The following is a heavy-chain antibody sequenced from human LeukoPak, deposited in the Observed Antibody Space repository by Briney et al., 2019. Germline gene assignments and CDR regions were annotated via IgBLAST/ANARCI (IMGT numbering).Heavy chain of an antibody. J-gene: IGHJ4*02. V-gene: IGHV4-59*08. D-gene: IGHD6-19*01. CDR1: GGFISSYY. CDR2: IHYSGRT. Sequence: PSETLSLTCTVSGGFISSYYWSWRRQSPGKGLELIGYIHYSGRTKYNPSLKSRGTISVDTSTAQLSLKRRSVTAADTAVYYCARHVASIDIFDYWGQGTLVTVSS. CDR3: ARHVASIDIFDY.